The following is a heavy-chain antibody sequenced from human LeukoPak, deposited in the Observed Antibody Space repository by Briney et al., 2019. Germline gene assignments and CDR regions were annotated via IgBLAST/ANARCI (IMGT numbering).Heavy chain of an antibody. CDR1: GGSFSGYY. CDR2: INHSGST. D-gene: IGHD3-22*01. J-gene: IGHJ5*02. Sequence: SEALSLTCAVYGGSFSGYYWSWIRQPPGKGLEWIGEINHSGSTNYNPSLKSRVTISVDTSKNQFSLKLSSVTAADTAVYYCARMPLRKWLLLRHNWFDPWGQGTLVTVSS. CDR3: ARMPLRKWLLLRHNWFDP. V-gene: IGHV4-34*01.